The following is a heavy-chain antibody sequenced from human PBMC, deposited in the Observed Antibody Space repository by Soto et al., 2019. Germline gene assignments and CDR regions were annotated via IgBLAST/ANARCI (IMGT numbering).Heavy chain of an antibody. J-gene: IGHJ5*02. CDR2: ISYSGTT. Sequence: PSETLSLTCTVSGDSISRNNNYWSWIRQPPGEGLEWIGFISYSGTTSYSPSLKSRVAISLDTSKNQFSLSLSSVTAADTAVYYCARGRGYSYGLDPWGQGTLVTVS. CDR3: ARGRGYSYGLDP. D-gene: IGHD5-18*01. V-gene: IGHV4-30-4*01. CDR1: GDSISRNNNY.